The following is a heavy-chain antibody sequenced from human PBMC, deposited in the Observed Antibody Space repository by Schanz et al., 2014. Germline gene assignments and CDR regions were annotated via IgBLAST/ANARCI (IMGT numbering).Heavy chain of an antibody. CDR2: ISGSGGST. V-gene: IGHV3-23*01. D-gene: IGHD3-10*01. J-gene: IGHJ5*01. Sequence: EVQLLESGGGLVQPGGSLRLSCAASGFTFSSYAMSWVRQAPGKGLEWVSAISGSGGSTYYADSVKGRFTISRDNSNKTVDLQMNSLRAEDTAVYYCAKQHIVRGVIYLNWFDSSGQGTLVTVSS. CDR3: AKQHIVRGVIYLNWFDS. CDR1: GFTFSSYA.